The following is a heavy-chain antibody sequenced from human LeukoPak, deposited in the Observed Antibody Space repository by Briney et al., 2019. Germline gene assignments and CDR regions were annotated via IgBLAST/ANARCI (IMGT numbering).Heavy chain of an antibody. CDR1: GFTFSSYS. J-gene: IGHJ4*02. D-gene: IGHD6-19*01. Sequence: GGSLRLSCAASGFTFSSYSMNWVRQAPGKGLEWVSSISSSCRYIYYADSVKGRFTISRGNAKNSLYLQMNSLRAEDTAVYYCARGVAGTLGGQGTLVTVSS. V-gene: IGHV3-21*01. CDR2: ISSSCRYI. CDR3: ARGVAGTL.